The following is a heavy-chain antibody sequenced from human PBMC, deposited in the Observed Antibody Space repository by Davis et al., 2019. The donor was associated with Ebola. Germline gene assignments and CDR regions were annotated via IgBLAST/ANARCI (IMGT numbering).Heavy chain of an antibody. CDR2: IRYDANNK. J-gene: IGHJ6*04. V-gene: IGHV3-30*02. CDR3: AKSGLSFGVVKYHYGMDV. D-gene: IGHD3-3*01. CDR1: GFTFSSYG. Sequence: GESLKISCAASGFTFSSYGMHWVRQAPGKGLEWVAFIRYDANNKYHADSVKGRFTISRDNSKKTLYLQMNSLRAEDTAVYYCAKSGLSFGVVKYHYGMDVWGKGTTVTVSS.